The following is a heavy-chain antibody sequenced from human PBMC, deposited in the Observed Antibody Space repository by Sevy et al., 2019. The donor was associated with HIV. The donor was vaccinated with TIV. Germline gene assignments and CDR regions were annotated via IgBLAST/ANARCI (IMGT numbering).Heavy chain of an antibody. V-gene: IGHV3-21*01. D-gene: IGHD2-2*01. Sequence: GGSLRLSCAASGFTFSSYSMNWVRQAPGKGLEWVSSISSSSSYIYYADSVKGRFTISRDNAKNSLYLQMNSLRAEETAVYYCARDRDIVVVPAAIDYWGQGTLVTVSS. CDR1: GFTFSSYS. J-gene: IGHJ4*02. CDR3: ARDRDIVVVPAAIDY. CDR2: ISSSSSYI.